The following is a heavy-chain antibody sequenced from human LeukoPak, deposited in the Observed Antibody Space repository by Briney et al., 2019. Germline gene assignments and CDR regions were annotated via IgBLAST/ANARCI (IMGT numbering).Heavy chain of an antibody. CDR1: GYTFTSYY. Sequence: ASVKVSCKASGYTFTSYYMHWVRQAPGQGLEWMGIINPSGGSTSYAQKFQDRVTMTRDTSTSTVYMELSSLRSEDTAVYYCARDLVYYYDSSGLIDPWGQGTLVTVSS. CDR3: ARDLVYYYDSSGLIDP. CDR2: INPSGGST. D-gene: IGHD3-22*01. J-gene: IGHJ5*02. V-gene: IGHV1-46*01.